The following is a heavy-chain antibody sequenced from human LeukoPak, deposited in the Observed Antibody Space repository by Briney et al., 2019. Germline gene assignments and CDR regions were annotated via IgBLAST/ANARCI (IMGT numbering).Heavy chain of an antibody. Sequence: PGGSLRLSCAASGFTLSDYYMSWIRQAPGKGLEWVSYISSSSSTIYYADSVKGRFTISRDNAKNSLYLQMNSLRAEDTAVYYCARGLHSSGWYRLFSSIGYWGQGTLVTVSS. V-gene: IGHV3-11*04. D-gene: IGHD6-19*01. CDR3: ARGLHSSGWYRLFSSIGY. CDR2: ISSSSSTI. CDR1: GFTLSDYY. J-gene: IGHJ4*02.